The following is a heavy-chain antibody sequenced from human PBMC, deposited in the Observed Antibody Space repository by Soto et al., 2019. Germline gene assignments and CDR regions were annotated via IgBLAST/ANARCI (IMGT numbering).Heavy chain of an antibody. J-gene: IGHJ6*02. Sequence: SVKVSCKASGFTFTSSAVQWVRQARGQRLEWIGWIVVGSGNTNYAQKFQERVTITRDMSTSTAYMELSSLRSEDTAVYYCAARNDSSGYYYYYGMNVWGQGTTVTVSS. D-gene: IGHD3-22*01. CDR1: GFTFTSSA. CDR2: IVVGSGNT. V-gene: IGHV1-58*01. CDR3: AARNDSSGYYYYYGMNV.